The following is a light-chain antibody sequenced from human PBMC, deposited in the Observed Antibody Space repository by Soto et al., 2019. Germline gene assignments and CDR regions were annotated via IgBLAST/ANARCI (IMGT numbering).Light chain of an antibody. CDR2: KAS. CDR1: QTISSW. V-gene: IGKV1-5*03. J-gene: IGKJ1*01. CDR3: QHYNSYSEA. Sequence: DIPMTQSPSPLSGSVGDRVTITCRARQTISSWLAWYQQKPGQAPKLLIYKASTLKSGVPSRFSGSGSGTEFTLTISSLQPDDFATYYCQHYNSYSEAFGQGTKVELK.